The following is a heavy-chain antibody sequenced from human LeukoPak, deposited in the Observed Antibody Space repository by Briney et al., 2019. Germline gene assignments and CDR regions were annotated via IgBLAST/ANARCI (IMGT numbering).Heavy chain of an antibody. J-gene: IGHJ4*02. Sequence: ASVKVSSKASGYTFTSYAMHWVRHAPGQRLEWMGWSNAGNGNTKYSQEFQGRVTITRDTSASTAYMELSSLRSEDMAVYYCARGSGYDQGFDYWGQGTLVTVSS. CDR2: SNAGNGNT. V-gene: IGHV1-3*02. CDR3: ARGSGYDQGFDY. D-gene: IGHD5-12*01. CDR1: GYTFTSYA.